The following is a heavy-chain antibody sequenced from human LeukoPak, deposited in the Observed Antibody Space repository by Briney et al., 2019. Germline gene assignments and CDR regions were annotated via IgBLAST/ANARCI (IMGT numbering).Heavy chain of an antibody. D-gene: IGHD2-2*01. CDR2: INPNSGGT. CDR1: GYTFTGYY. J-gene: IGHJ4*02. V-gene: IGHV1-2*02. Sequence: ASVKISCKAPGYTFTGYYMHWVRQAPGQGLEWMGWINPNSGGTNYAQKFQGRVTMTRDTSISTAYMELSRLRSDDTAVYFCARARYCSSTSCRLLDYWGQGTLVTVSS. CDR3: ARARYCSSTSCRLLDY.